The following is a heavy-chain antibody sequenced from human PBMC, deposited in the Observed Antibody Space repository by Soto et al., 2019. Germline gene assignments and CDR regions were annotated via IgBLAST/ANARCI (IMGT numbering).Heavy chain of an antibody. D-gene: IGHD6-13*01. Sequence: QVQLVQSGAEVKKPGASVKVSCKASGYTFTSYGISWVRQAPGQGLEWMGWISAYNGNTNYAQKLQGXVXXXTXXSTSTADMELRSLRSDDTAVYYCARDWAAAGPIDYWGQGTLVTVSS. V-gene: IGHV1-18*01. J-gene: IGHJ4*02. CDR3: ARDWAAAGPIDY. CDR2: ISAYNGNT. CDR1: GYTFTSYG.